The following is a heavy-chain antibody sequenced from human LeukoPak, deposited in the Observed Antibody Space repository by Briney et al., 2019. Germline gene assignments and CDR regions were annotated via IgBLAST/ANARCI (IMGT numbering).Heavy chain of an antibody. CDR2: IKQDGSEK. V-gene: IGHV3-7*01. Sequence: GGSLRLSCAASGFTFSSYWMSWVRQAPGKGLEWVANIKQDGSEKYYVDSVKGRFTISRDNAKNSLYLQMNSLRAEDTAVYYCARVRGGGGRSYAADAFDIWGQGTMVTVSS. CDR3: ARVRGGGGRSYAADAFDI. J-gene: IGHJ3*02. CDR1: GFTFSSYW. D-gene: IGHD2-21*01.